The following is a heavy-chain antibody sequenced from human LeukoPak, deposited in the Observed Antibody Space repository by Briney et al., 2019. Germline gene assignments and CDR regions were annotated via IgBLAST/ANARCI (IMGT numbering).Heavy chain of an antibody. CDR3: ARDLPTYYYDSSGLGSRGGAFDI. D-gene: IGHD3-22*01. J-gene: IGHJ3*02. V-gene: IGHV3-21*01. CDR1: GFTFSSYS. Sequence: GGSLRLSCAASGFTFSSYSMNWVRQAPGKGLEWVSSISSSSSYIYYADSVKGRFTISRDNAKNSLYLQMNSLRAEDTAVYYCARDLPTYYYDSSGLGSRGGAFDIWGQGTMVTVSS. CDR2: ISSSSSYI.